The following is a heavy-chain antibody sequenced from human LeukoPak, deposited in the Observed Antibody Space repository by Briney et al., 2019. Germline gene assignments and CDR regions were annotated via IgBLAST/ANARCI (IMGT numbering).Heavy chain of an antibody. CDR1: GGSISSNNW. V-gene: IGHV4-4*02. Sequence: PSETLSLTCAVSGGSISSNNWWIWLRQPPGKGLEWIGEVYHTGSTNYNPSLKSRVTISVDTSKNQFSLKLSSVTAADTAVYYCAISNLGFWSGYYTGHWFDPWGQGTLVTVSS. CDR3: AISNLGFWSGYYTGHWFDP. J-gene: IGHJ5*02. D-gene: IGHD3-3*01. CDR2: VYHTGST.